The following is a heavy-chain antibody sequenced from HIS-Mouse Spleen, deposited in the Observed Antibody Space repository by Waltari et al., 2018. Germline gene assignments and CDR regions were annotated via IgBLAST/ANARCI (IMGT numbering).Heavy chain of an antibody. CDR2: IYYSGST. CDR1: GGPISSSIYY. V-gene: IGHV4-39*07. CDR3: AREIPYSSSWYDWYFDL. Sequence: QLQLQESGQGLVKPSEPLSLTCTVSGGPISSSIYYWGWIRQPPGKGLEWIGSIYYSGSTYYNPSLKSRVTISVDTSKNQFSLKLSSVTAADTAVYYCAREIPYSSSWYDWYFDLWGRGTLVTVSS. D-gene: IGHD6-13*01. J-gene: IGHJ2*01.